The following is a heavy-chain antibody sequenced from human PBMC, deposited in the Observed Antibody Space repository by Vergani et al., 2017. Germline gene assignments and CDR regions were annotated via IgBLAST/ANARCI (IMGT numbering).Heavy chain of an antibody. CDR1: GFTFTNFA. J-gene: IGHJ3*01. CDR2: ISGSGGFT. V-gene: IGHV3-23*01. Sequence: EVQLLESGGGLVQPGGSLRLSCAASGFTFTNFAMTWVRQAPGEGLEWVSGISGSGGFTYYADSVKGRFTISRDNSKNSLYLDMSSLRAEDTAVYYCVRDVRVSRTWGQGTLVAVSS. CDR3: VRDVRVSRT.